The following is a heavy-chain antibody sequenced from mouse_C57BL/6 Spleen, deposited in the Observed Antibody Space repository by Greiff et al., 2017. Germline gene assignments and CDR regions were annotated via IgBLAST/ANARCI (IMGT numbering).Heavy chain of an antibody. CDR3: AREVYTYAMDY. J-gene: IGHJ4*01. CDR2: INPGSGGT. Sequence: QVQLQQSGAELVRPGTSVKVSCKASGYAFTNYLIEWVKQRPGQGLEWIGVINPGSGGTNYNEKFKGKATLTADKSSSTAYMQLSSLTSEDSAVYFCAREVYTYAMDYWGQGTSVTVSS. V-gene: IGHV1-54*01. D-gene: IGHD1-3*01. CDR1: GYAFTNYL.